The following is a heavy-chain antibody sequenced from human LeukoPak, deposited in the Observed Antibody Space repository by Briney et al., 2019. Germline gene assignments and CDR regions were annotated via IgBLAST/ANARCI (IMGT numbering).Heavy chain of an antibody. CDR2: IGTAGDT. Sequence: GGSLRLSCAASGFTFSSYDMHWVRQATGKGLEWVSAIGTAGDTYYPGSVKGRFTISRDNSKNTLYLQMNSLRAEDTAVYHCAKSSGDYASYSDHWGQGTLVTVSS. V-gene: IGHV3-13*01. CDR3: AKSSGDYASYSDH. CDR1: GFTFSSYD. J-gene: IGHJ4*02. D-gene: IGHD4-17*01.